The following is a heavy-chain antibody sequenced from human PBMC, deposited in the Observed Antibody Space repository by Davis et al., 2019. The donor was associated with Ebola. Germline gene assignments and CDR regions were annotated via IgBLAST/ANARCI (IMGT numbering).Heavy chain of an antibody. J-gene: IGHJ6*04. CDR1: GGSFSGYY. D-gene: IGHD1-26*01. V-gene: IGHV4-34*01. CDR3: ARISGRAYGMDV. CDR2: INHSGST. Sequence: MPSETLSLTCAVYGGSFSGYYWSWIRQPPGKGLEWIGEINHSGSTNYNPSLKSRVTISVDTSKNQFSLKLSSVTAADTAVYYCARISGRAYGMDVWGKGTTVTVSS.